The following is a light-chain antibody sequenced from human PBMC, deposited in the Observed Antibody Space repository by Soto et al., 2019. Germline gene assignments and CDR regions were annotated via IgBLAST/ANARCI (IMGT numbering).Light chain of an antibody. CDR2: GAS. CDR1: HSVSSSY. J-gene: IGKJ5*01. V-gene: IGKV3-20*01. CDR3: QQYGSSPPIT. Sequence: EIVLTKSPGTLSLSPGERDTLSCRASHSVSSSYLAWYQQKPGQAPRLLIYGASSRATGIPDRFSGSGSGTDFTLTISRLEPEDFAVYYCQQYGSSPPITFGQGTRLEIK.